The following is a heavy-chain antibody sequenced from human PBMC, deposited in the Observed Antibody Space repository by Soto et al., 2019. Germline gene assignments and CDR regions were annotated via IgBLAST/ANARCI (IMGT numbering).Heavy chain of an antibody. V-gene: IGHV4-39*01. CDR2: IYYSGST. CDR1: GGSITSSSYY. J-gene: IGHJ5*02. Sequence: PSETLSLTCTVSGGSITSSSYYWGWIRQPPGKGLEWIGSIYYSGSTYDNPSLKSRVTISVDTSKNQFSLKLSSVTAADTAVYYCATQEVGGSYVYTFDPWGQGTLVTVS. CDR3: ATQEVGGSYVYTFDP. D-gene: IGHD1-26*01.